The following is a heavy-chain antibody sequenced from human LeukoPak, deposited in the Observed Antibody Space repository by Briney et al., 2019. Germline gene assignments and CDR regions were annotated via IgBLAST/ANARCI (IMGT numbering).Heavy chain of an antibody. CDR3: ARMVTNGGAFDI. D-gene: IGHD2-8*01. CDR2: IDWDDDK. V-gene: IGHV2-70*04. Sequence: SGPALVRPTQTLTLTCTFSGFSLSTTGMRVSWIRQPPGKALEWLARIDWDDDKFYSTSLKTRLTISKDTSKNQVVLTMTNVDPVDTATYYCARMVTNGGAFDIWGQGTMVTVSS. J-gene: IGHJ3*02. CDR1: GFSLSTTGMR.